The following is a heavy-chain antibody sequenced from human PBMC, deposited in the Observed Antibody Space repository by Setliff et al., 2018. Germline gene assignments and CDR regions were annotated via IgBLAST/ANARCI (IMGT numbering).Heavy chain of an antibody. CDR2: IRSKAYGGTT. CDR3: TGHYHEYCGGDCYPPFFDY. CDR1: GFTFSGYY. J-gene: IGHJ4*02. D-gene: IGHD2-21*02. V-gene: IGHV3-49*04. Sequence: GGSLRLSCAASGFTFSGYYMQWVRQAPGKGLEWVGFIRSKAYGGTTEYAASVKGRFTISRDDSKSIAYLQMNSLKTEDTAVYYCTGHYHEYCGGDCYPPFFDYWGQGTLVTVSS.